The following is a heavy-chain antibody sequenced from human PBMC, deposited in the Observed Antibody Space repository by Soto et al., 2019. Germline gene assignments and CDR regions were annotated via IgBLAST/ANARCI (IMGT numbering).Heavy chain of an antibody. CDR1: GYSFTSYW. CDR3: ATILAGNSSSSTPKYYYYYYGMDV. Sequence: PGESLKTSCKGSGYSFTSYWIGWVRQMPGKGLEWMGIIYPGDSDTRYSPSFQGQVTISADKSISTAYLQWSSLKASDTAMYYCATILAGNSSSSTPKYYYYYYGMDVWGQGTTVTVSS. V-gene: IGHV5-51*01. D-gene: IGHD6-6*01. CDR2: IYPGDSDT. J-gene: IGHJ6*02.